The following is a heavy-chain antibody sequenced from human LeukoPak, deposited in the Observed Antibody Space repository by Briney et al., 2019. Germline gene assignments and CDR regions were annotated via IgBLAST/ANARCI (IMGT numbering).Heavy chain of an antibody. CDR1: GYTFTSYD. D-gene: IGHD3-3*01. CDR2: MNPNSGNP. J-gene: IGHJ4*02. Sequence: ASVKVSCKASGYTFTSYDINWVRQATGQRLEWMGWMNPNSGNPGYAQKFQGRVTITRNTSISTAYMELSSLRSEDTAVYYCARGRYYDFWSGYYRDYYFDYWGQGTLVTVSS. V-gene: IGHV1-8*03. CDR3: ARGRYYDFWSGYYRDYYFDY.